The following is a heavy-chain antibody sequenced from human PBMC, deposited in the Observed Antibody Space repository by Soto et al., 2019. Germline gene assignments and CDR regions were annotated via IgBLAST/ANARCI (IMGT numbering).Heavy chain of an antibody. CDR1: VASISSGGYY. J-gene: IGHJ4*02. Sequence: SETLSLTCTVSVASISSGGYYWSWIRQHPGEGLEWIGEINHSGSTNYNPSLKSRVTISVDTSKNQFSLKLSSVTAADTAVYYCTRRIVATETFDYWGQGTLVTVSS. D-gene: IGHD5-12*01. CDR3: TRRIVATETFDY. V-gene: IGHV4-31*03. CDR2: INHSGST.